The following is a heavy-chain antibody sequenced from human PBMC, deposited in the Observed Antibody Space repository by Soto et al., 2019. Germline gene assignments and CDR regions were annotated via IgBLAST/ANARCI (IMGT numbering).Heavy chain of an antibody. CDR2: ISYSGST. Sequence: SETLSLTCTVFGGSMSSYYWTWLRQSPGRGLEWIGYISYSGSTYYNPSLKSRVTISPDTYKNQSSLTLRSGTAAEAAVYYCARRRSSCPPNWFDPWGQGTMVTVSS. CDR3: ARRRSSCPPNWFDP. D-gene: IGHD6-13*01. J-gene: IGHJ5*02. CDR1: GGSMSSYY. V-gene: IGHV4-59*01.